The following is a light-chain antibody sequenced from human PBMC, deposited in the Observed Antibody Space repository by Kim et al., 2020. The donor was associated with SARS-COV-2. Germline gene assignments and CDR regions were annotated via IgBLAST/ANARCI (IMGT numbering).Light chain of an antibody. CDR1: SSNIGSYY. J-gene: IGLJ2*01. CDR3: AAWDDSLSAYVV. Sequence: QSVLIQPPSASGTPGQRVTISCSGSSSNIGSYYVYWYQQLPGTAPKLLIYRNNQRPSGVPDRFSGSKSGTSASLAISGLRSEDEADYYCAAWDDSLSAYVVFGGGTQLTVL. CDR2: RNN. V-gene: IGLV1-47*01.